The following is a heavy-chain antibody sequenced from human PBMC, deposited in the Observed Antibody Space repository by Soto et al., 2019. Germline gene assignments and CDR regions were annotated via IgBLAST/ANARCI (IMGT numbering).Heavy chain of an antibody. D-gene: IGHD6-25*01. J-gene: IGHJ6*02. CDR3: ARDPQQRLAYSYYYGMDV. V-gene: IGHV3-21*06. CDR2: ISGLSSYI. Sequence: EVHLVESGGGLVKPGGSLRLSCAASGFTFSRYGMNWVRQAPGKGLELVSSISGLSSYIYYADSVKGRFTVSRDNAKNSLYVQMNSLRAEDTAVYYCARDPQQRLAYSYYYGMDVWGQWTTVIVSS. CDR1: GFTFSRYG.